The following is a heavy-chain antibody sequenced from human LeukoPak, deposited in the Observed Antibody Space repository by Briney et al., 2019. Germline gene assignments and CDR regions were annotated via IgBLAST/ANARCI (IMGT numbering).Heavy chain of an antibody. Sequence: ASVKVSRKASGYTFTSYGISWVRQAPGQRLEWMGWISAYNGNTNYAQKLQGRVTMTTDTSTSTAYMELRSLRSDDTAVYYCARAGCSGGSCYFDYWGQGTLVTVSS. CDR1: GYTFTSYG. D-gene: IGHD2-15*01. CDR3: ARAGCSGGSCYFDY. CDR2: ISAYNGNT. V-gene: IGHV1-18*01. J-gene: IGHJ4*02.